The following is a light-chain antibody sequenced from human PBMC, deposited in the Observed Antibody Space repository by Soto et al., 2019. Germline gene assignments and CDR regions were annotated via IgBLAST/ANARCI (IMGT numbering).Light chain of an antibody. CDR2: DAS. J-gene: IGKJ4*01. Sequence: EIVMTQSPATLSVSPGEGATLACKASQNVYNNLAWYQQRPGQPPRLLIYDASTRATGISARFSGSGYGTEFALPISSLQSEDFAVYFGQQCRSWPRTFGGRTKVEIK. CDR1: QNVYNN. CDR3: QQCRSWPRT. V-gene: IGKV3-15*01.